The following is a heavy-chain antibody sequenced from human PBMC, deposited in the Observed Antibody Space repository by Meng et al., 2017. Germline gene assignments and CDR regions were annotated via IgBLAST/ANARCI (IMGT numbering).Heavy chain of an antibody. V-gene: IGHV4-59*01. Sequence: HVPLQESAPGLVKPSETLSLTCTGAGGSISSYYWSWIRQPPGKGLEWIGYIYYSGSTNYNPSLKSRVTISVDTSKNQFSLKLSSVTAADTAVYYCARGYDFWSGQYYFDYWGQGTLVTVSS. CDR2: IYYSGST. CDR3: ARGYDFWSGQYYFDY. D-gene: IGHD3-3*01. J-gene: IGHJ4*02. CDR1: GGSISSYY.